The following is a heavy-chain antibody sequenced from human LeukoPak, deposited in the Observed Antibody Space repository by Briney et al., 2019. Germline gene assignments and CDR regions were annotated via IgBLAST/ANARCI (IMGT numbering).Heavy chain of an antibody. J-gene: IGHJ6*03. CDR2: IYYSGST. CDR1: GGSISSYY. D-gene: IGHD4-17*01. V-gene: IGHV4-59*01. CDR3: ARAQAYGDPPMYYYYYYMDV. Sequence: SETLSLTCTVSGGSISSYYWSWIRQPPGKGLEWIGYIYYSGSTNYNPSLKSRVTISVDTSKNQFSLKLSSVTAADTAVYYCARAQAYGDPPMYYYYYYMDVWGKGTTVTISS.